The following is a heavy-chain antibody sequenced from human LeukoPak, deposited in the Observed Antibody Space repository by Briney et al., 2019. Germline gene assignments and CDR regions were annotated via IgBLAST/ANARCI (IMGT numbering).Heavy chain of an antibody. V-gene: IGHV7-4-1*02. CDR2: INTNTGNP. CDR1: GYTFTSYA. CDR3: ARVGYDSSGYYNYYFDY. Sequence: ASVKVSCKASGYTFTSYAMNWVRQAPGQGLEWMGWINTNTGNPTYAQGFTGRFVFSLDTSVSTAYLQISSLKAEDTAVYYCARVGYDSSGYYNYYFDYWGQGTLVTASS. J-gene: IGHJ4*02. D-gene: IGHD3-22*01.